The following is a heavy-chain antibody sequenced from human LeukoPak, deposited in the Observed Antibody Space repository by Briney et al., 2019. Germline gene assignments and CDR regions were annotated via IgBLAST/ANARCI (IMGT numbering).Heavy chain of an antibody. Sequence: SETLSLTCAVYGGSFSGYYWSWIRQPPGKGLEWIGEINHSGSTNYNPSLKSRVTISVDTSKNQFSLKLSSVTAADTAVYYCARGSGLTGSLKRPLDPWGQGTLVIVSS. D-gene: IGHD1-20*01. J-gene: IGHJ5*02. CDR3: ARGSGLTGSLKRPLDP. V-gene: IGHV4-34*01. CDR2: INHSGST. CDR1: GGSFSGYY.